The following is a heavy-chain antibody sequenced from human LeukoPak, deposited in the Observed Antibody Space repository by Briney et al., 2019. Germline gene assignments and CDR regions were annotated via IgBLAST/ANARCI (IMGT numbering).Heavy chain of an antibody. CDR3: AREPSGGYCSSSSCSRYFQH. CDR2: ICACDTYI. V-gene: IGHV3-21*01. Sequence: PGGSLRLSCAASGFIFSGYSMNWVRQAPGEGVEWVSSICACDTYINYADSLKGRFTISRDNANNSLYLQMNRLRAEDTAVYYCAREPSGGYCSSSSCSRYFQHWGQGALVTVSS. D-gene: IGHD2-2*01. CDR1: GFIFSGYS. J-gene: IGHJ1*01.